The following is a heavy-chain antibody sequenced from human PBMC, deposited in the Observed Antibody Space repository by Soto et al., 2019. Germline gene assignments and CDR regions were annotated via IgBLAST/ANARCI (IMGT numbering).Heavy chain of an antibody. V-gene: IGHV3-30*18. CDR3: AKDVNYRLTTLPAFDY. CDR1: GFTFSDYA. D-gene: IGHD4-4*01. CDR2: ILHDGSKE. J-gene: IGHJ4*02. Sequence: VQLVESGGGVVQPGRSLRLSCEVSGFTFSDYAIHWVRQAPGKGLEWVALILHDGSKEYYADSVKGRFTISRDNPKNTLYLQMNSLRAEDTAVYYGAKDVNYRLTTLPAFDYWGPGTLVTVSS.